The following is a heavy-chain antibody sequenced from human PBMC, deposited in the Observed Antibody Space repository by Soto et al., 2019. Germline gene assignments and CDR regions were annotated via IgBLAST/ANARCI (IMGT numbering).Heavy chain of an antibody. Sequence: PVGSVRLSCVGSGFTFSNHWMNWVRQAPGQGLEWVANIKADGSEKYYVDSVKGRFTISRDNAKNSLYLQMNSLRAEDTAVYYCARARGVDYWGQGTQVTVSS. J-gene: IGHJ4*02. D-gene: IGHD3-16*01. CDR1: GFTFSNHW. CDR3: ARARGVDY. CDR2: IKADGSEK. V-gene: IGHV3-7*03.